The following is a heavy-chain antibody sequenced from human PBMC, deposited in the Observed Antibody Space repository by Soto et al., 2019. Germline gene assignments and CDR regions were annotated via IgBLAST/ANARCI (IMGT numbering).Heavy chain of an antibody. CDR1: GGTIESSY. CDR3: ATAVVPSAPPSFDP. V-gene: IGHV4-59*01. Sequence: SESIYLACTVSGGTIESSYCGLIRQQPGKGLEWIGYIYYSGSTNYNPSLKSRVTISTDTSKNQFPLKLSSVTAADTAVYFCATAVVPSAPPSFDPWGQGTLVTVS. CDR2: IYYSGST. D-gene: IGHD2-2*01. J-gene: IGHJ5*02.